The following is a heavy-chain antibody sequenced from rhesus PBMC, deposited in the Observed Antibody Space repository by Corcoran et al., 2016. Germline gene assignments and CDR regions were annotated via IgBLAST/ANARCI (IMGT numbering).Heavy chain of an antibody. D-gene: IGHD6-31*01. Sequence: QVQLVQSGAEIKQPGASVKLSCKASGYTFTSYYMHWVRQAPGQGLEWIGLISPYNDKKGYAKNYQGRITITTDTSTSTGYMELSSLRSEDTAVYYCTRSIAAAGPLDSWGQGVVVTVSS. CDR1: GYTFTSYY. V-gene: IGHV1-180*01. CDR3: TRSIAAAGPLDS. J-gene: IGHJ6*01. CDR2: ISPYNDKK.